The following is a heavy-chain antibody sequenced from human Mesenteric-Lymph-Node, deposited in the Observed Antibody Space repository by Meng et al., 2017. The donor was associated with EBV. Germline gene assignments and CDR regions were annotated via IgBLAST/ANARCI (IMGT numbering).Heavy chain of an antibody. CDR3: ARVDYTKSLPFDY. CDR2: IDHSGSN. D-gene: IGHD2-2*02. J-gene: IGHJ4*02. V-gene: IGHV4-34*01. Sequence: QVQRQQGGAGVLQPSATLCLTCAVYGGSFNDYSWTWIRQPPGKGLEWIGEIDHSGSNNYNPSLKSRVTMAVDTSKNQFSLKLASVTAADTAVYYCARVDYTKSLPFDYWGRGTLVTVSS. CDR1: GGSFNDYS.